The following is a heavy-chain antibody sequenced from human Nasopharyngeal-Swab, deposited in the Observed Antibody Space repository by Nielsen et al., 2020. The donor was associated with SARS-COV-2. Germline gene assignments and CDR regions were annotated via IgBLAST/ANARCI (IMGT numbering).Heavy chain of an antibody. J-gene: IGHJ5*02. V-gene: IGHV3-15*04. CDR3: TTVRFHCSSTSCYRWFDP. D-gene: IGHD2-2*01. CDR2: IESKTDGGTT. Sequence: VRQMPGKGLEWVGRIESKTDGGTTDYAAPVKGRFTISRDDSKNTLYLQMNSLKTEDTAVYYCTTVRFHCSSTSCYRWFDPWGQGTLVTVSS.